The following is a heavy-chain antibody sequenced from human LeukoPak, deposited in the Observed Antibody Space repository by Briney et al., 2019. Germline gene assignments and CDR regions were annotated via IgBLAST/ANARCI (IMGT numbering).Heavy chain of an antibody. Sequence: GGSLRLSCAASGFTFSSYWMHWVRQAPGKGLEWVSRINSDGSSTSYADSVKGRFTISRDNSKNTLYLQINSLRAEDTAVYYCATPAKGYDSSGYYYYWGQGTLVTVSS. CDR2: INSDGSST. J-gene: IGHJ4*02. V-gene: IGHV3-74*01. CDR1: GFTFSSYW. D-gene: IGHD3-22*01. CDR3: ATPAKGYDSSGYYYY.